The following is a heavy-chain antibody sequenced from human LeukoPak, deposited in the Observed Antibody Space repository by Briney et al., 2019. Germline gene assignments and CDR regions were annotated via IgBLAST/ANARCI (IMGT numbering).Heavy chain of an antibody. D-gene: IGHD1-26*01. CDR2: ISGSGDNT. V-gene: IGHV3-23*01. CDR1: GITFSRKA. Sequence: TGGSLRLSCATSGITFSRKAMSWVRQAPGKGLEWVSAISGSGDNTYYVDAVRGRFTISRDNSKNTLYLHMNNLRAEDTAVYYCAKDLLPVGASNYYFDYWGQGTLVTVSS. CDR3: AKDLLPVGASNYYFDY. J-gene: IGHJ4*02.